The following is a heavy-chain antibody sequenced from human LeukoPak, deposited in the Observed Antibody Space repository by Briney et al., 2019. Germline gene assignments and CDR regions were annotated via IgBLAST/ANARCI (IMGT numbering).Heavy chain of an antibody. CDR1: GFTFSSYW. D-gene: IGHD1-26*01. CDR3: ARAERGGASLY. Sequence: GGSLRLSCAASGFTFSSYWMHWVRQAPGKGLVWVSRINTDGSSTNYADSVKGRFTISRDNAKNTLHLQMNSLRAEDTAVYYCARAERGGASLYWGQGTLVTVSS. J-gene: IGHJ4*02. V-gene: IGHV3-74*01. CDR2: INTDGSST.